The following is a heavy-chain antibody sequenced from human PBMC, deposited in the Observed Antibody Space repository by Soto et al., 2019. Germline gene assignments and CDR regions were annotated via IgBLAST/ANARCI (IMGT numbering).Heavy chain of an antibody. D-gene: IGHD5-12*01. Sequence: PSETLSLTCTVSGDSVSSGGYYWNWIRQHPGKGLEWIGYIYYSGGTFYNPSLKSRVSISLDTSKNQFSLKLSSVTAADTAVYYCARGFGSGYDFFDYWGQGALVTVSS. CDR3: ARGFGSGYDFFDY. J-gene: IGHJ4*02. CDR1: GDSVSSGGYY. V-gene: IGHV4-31*03. CDR2: IYYSGGT.